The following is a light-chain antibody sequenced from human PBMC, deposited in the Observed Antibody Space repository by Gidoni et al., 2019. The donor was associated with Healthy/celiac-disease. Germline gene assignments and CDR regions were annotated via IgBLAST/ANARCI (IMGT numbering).Light chain of an antibody. Sequence: QSALTQPASESGSPGQSSTISCTGTSSDVCGYNYVSWYQQHPGKAPKLMIYDVSNRPSGVSNRFSGSKSGNTASLTISGLQAEDEADYYCSSYTSSSTYVVFGGGTKLTVL. V-gene: IGLV2-14*01. CDR3: SSYTSSSTYVV. CDR1: SSDVCGYNY. J-gene: IGLJ2*01. CDR2: DVS.